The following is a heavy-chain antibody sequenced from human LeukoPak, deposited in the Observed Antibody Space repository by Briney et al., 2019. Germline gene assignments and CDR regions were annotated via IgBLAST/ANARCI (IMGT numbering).Heavy chain of an antibody. V-gene: IGHV4-61*01. J-gene: IGHJ4*02. Sequence: SETLSLTCTVSGGSVSSGSYYWSRIRQPPGKGLEWIGYIYYSGSTNYNPSLKSRVTISVDTSKNQFSLKLSSVTAADTAVYYCAREEGSSGWYRLFDYWGQGTLVTVSS. D-gene: IGHD6-19*01. CDR3: AREEGSSGWYRLFDY. CDR1: GGSVSSGSYY. CDR2: IYYSGST.